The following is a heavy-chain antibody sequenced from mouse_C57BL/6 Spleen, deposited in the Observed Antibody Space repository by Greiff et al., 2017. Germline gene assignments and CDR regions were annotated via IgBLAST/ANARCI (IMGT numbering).Heavy chain of an antibody. V-gene: IGHV1-59*01. CDR2: IDPSDSYT. CDR1: GYTFTSYW. J-gene: IGHJ1*03. CDR3: AREVRQYWYFDV. Sequence: QVQLQQPGAELVRPGTSVKLSCKASGYTFTSYWMHWVKQRPGQGLEWIGVIDPSDSYTNYNQKFKGKATLTVDTSSSTAYMQLSSLTSEDSAVYYCAREVRQYWYFDVWGTGTTVTVSS. D-gene: IGHD2-14*01.